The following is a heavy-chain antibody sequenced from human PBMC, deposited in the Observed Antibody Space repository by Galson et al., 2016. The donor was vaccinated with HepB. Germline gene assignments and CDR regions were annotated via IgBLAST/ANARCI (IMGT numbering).Heavy chain of an antibody. D-gene: IGHD2-8*02. CDR1: VGSFSEYY. V-gene: IGHV4-34*01. CDR2: INHTGTT. Sequence: TLSLTCAAYVGSFSEYYWNWIRQSPGKGLEWIGEINHTGTTKYNPSLKSRVTISVDPSKKELSLKLTSVTAADTAVYYCAKFDFHGGVCLDYWGQGALVTVSA. CDR3: AKFDFHGGVCLDY. J-gene: IGHJ4*02.